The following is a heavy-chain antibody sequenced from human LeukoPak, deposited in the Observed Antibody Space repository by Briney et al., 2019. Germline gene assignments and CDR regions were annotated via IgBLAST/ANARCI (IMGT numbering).Heavy chain of an antibody. J-gene: IGHJ5*02. D-gene: IGHD2-15*01. CDR2: IRYDGSNK. CDR3: AKGYCSGGSCSKP. V-gene: IGHV3-30*02. Sequence: GGSLRLSCAASGFTFSHYGVHWVRQAPGKGLEWVAFIRYDGSNKYYADSVKGRFTISRDNSKNTLYLQMNSLRAEDTAVYYCAKGYCSGGSCSKPWGQGTLVTVSS. CDR1: GFTFSHYG.